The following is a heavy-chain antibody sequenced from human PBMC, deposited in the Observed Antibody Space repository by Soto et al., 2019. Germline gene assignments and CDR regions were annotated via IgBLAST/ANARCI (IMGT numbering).Heavy chain of an antibody. Sequence: PGGSLRLSCAASGFTFSSYGMHWVRQAPGKGLEWVAVIWYDGSNKYYADSVKGRFTISRDNSKNTLYLQMNSLRAEDTAVYYCARALGVGPYYYSSGSYDYFDYWGQGTLVTVSS. D-gene: IGHD3-10*01. CDR3: ARALGVGPYYYSSGSYDYFDY. J-gene: IGHJ4*02. V-gene: IGHV3-33*01. CDR1: GFTFSSYG. CDR2: IWYDGSNK.